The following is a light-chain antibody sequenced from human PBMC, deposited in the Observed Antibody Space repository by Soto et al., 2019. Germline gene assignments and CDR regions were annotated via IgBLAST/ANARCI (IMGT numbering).Light chain of an antibody. CDR2: KAS. Sequence: DIQMTQSPSTLSASVGDRVTITCRASQSISNWLAWYQQKPGKAPNLLIYKASSLESGVPSRFSGSGSGTAFTLTISSLQPDDSATYYCQHYNNYSPTFGGGTTVQIK. J-gene: IGKJ4*01. CDR1: QSISNW. V-gene: IGKV1-5*03. CDR3: QHYNNYSPT.